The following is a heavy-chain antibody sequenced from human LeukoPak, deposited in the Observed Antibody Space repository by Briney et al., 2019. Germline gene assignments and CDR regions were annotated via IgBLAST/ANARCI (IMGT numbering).Heavy chain of an antibody. CDR2: ISSDGTYT. CDR3: ARAGGSTVSHSDY. CDR1: GFTFSSHL. J-gene: IGHJ4*02. V-gene: IGHV3-74*01. D-gene: IGHD4-17*01. Sequence: GGSLRLSCAASGFTFSSHLMHWVRQAPGKGLVWVSRISSDGTYTNYADSVKGRFTISKDNAKNSLYLQMNSLRAEDTAVYYCARAGGSTVSHSDYWGQGTLVTVSS.